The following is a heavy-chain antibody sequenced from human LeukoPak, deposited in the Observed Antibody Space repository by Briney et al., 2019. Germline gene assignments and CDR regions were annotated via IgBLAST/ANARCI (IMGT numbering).Heavy chain of an antibody. CDR1: GFTFDDYA. J-gene: IGHJ6*03. V-gene: IGHV3-9*01. Sequence: SLRLSCAASGFTFDDYAMHWVRQAPGKGLEWVSGISWNSGSIGYADSVKGRFTISRDNAKNSLYLQMNSLRAEDTALYYCAKGEGWLEIDYMDVWGKGTTVTISS. D-gene: IGHD6-19*01. CDR3: AKGEGWLEIDYMDV. CDR2: ISWNSGSI.